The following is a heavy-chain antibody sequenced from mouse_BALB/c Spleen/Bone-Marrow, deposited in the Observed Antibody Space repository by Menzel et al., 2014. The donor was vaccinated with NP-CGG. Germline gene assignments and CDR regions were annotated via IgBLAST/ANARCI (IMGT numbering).Heavy chain of an antibody. J-gene: IGHJ3*01. CDR2: ILPGSGGT. Sequence: QVQLQQSGAELMKPGASVKISCKATGYTFSSYWIEWVRQRPGHGLEWIGEILPGSGGTNSNEKFKGKATFTADTSSNTAYMQLSSLTSEDSAVYFCARDSSDYLAWFAYWGQGTLVTVSA. CDR1: GYTFSSYW. CDR3: ARDSSDYLAWFAY. V-gene: IGHV1-9*01. D-gene: IGHD3-2*01.